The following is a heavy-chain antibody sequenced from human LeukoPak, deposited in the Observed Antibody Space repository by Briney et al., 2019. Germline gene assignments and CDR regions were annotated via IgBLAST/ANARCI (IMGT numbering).Heavy chain of an antibody. CDR3: ARGHYGGSFDY. J-gene: IGHJ4*02. Sequence: ETLSLTCTVSGGSISSSSYYWGWIRQPPGKGLEWIGSIYYSGSTYYNPSLKSRVTISVDTSKNQFSLKLSSVTAADTAVYYCARGHYGGSFDYWGQGTLVTVSS. CDR1: GGSISSSSYY. CDR2: IYYSGST. V-gene: IGHV4-39*07. D-gene: IGHD4-23*01.